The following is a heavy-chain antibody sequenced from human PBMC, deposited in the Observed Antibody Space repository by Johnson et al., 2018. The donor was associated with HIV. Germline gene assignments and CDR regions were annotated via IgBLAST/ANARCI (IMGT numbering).Heavy chain of an antibody. J-gene: IGHJ3*02. D-gene: IGHD5-12*01. CDR1: GFTFSSYG. V-gene: IGHV3-48*01. CDR2: ISSSGNTI. CDR3: AREGGGYDGKGAFDI. Sequence: VQLVESGGGVVQPGRSLRLSCAASGFTFSSYGMHWVRQAPGKGLEWISYISSSGNTIYYADSVKGRFTISRDNAKDSLYLQMNSLRAEDTAVYYCAREGGGYDGKGAFDIWGQGTMVTVSS.